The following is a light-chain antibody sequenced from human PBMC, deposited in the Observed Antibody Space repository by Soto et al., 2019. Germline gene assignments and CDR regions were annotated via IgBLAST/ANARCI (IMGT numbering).Light chain of an antibody. CDR1: QTISSW. J-gene: IGKJ1*01. Sequence: DIQMTQTPVTLSVSLGDGVTITCRASQTISSWLAWYQQKPGKAPKLLIYKASTLKSGVPSRFSGSGSGTEFTLTISSLQPDDFATYYCQHYNSYSEAFGQGTKVEIK. V-gene: IGKV1-5*03. CDR2: KAS. CDR3: QHYNSYSEA.